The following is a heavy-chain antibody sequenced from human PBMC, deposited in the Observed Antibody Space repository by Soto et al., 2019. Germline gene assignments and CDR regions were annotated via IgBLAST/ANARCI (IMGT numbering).Heavy chain of an antibody. D-gene: IGHD3-10*01. V-gene: IGHV3-53*01. CDR3: GAYPGGGGY. CDR1: GFTVSNNY. J-gene: IGHJ4*02. CDR2: IYSGGNT. Sequence: EVQLVESGGGLIQPGGSLRLSCAVSGFTVSNNYMSWVRQAPGKGLEGVSVIYSGGNTAYGDSVKGRFTISRDNSKNTVYIKKNSRGADAAAVYYCGAYPGGGGYWGQGTLVTVSS.